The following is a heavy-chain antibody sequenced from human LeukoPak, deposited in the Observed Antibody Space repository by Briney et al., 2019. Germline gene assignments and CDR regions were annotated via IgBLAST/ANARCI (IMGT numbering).Heavy chain of an antibody. CDR2: ITGSGDNT. Sequence: GGSLRLSCAASTFTFNSRAMSLLRQAPGKGLEWVSSITGSGDNTNYAESVRGRFTISRDNSKNTIYLQMNSLRGEATAVYYWAKPNWNYRGDWYDPWRQGTQVTVSS. D-gene: IGHD1-7*01. CDR3: AKPNWNYRGDWYDP. CDR1: TFTFNSRA. V-gene: IGHV3-23*01. J-gene: IGHJ5*02.